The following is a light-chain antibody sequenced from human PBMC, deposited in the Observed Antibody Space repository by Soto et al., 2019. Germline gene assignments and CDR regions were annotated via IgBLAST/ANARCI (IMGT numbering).Light chain of an antibody. CDR1: QSVSSD. Sequence: EIVMTQSRSTLSVSPLERFTLSCRASQSVSSDLAWYQQKPGQAPRLFIYDASTRATGIPARFSGSGSGTEFTLTISSLQSEDFAVYYCQQYDSWPETFGQGTKVDIK. CDR2: DAS. J-gene: IGKJ1*01. V-gene: IGKV3-15*01. CDR3: QQYDSWPET.